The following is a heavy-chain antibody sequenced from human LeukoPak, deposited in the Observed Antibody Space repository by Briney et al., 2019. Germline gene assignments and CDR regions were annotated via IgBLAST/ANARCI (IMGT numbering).Heavy chain of an antibody. D-gene: IGHD5-24*01. Sequence: ASVKVSCKASGGTFSSCAISWVRQAPGQGLEWMGGIIPIFGTANYAQKFQGRVTITTDESTSTAYMELSSLRSEDTAVYYCARGFNGGYNFVCVAWGQGTLVTVSS. V-gene: IGHV1-69*05. J-gene: IGHJ4*02. CDR2: IIPIFGTA. CDR3: ARGFNGGYNFVCVA. CDR1: GGTFSSCA.